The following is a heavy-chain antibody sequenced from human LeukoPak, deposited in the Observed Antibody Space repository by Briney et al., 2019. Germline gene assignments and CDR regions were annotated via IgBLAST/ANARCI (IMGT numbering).Heavy chain of an antibody. CDR3: ARVGTGSWYFDL. Sequence: PGGSLRLSCAASGFIFSRNSMVWVRQAPGKGLEWLSSISSSADTIYYADSVRGRFTISRDNAKNTVYLQMNSLRAEDTAVYYCARVGTGSWYFDLWGRGTLVTFSS. CDR2: ISSSADTI. J-gene: IGHJ2*01. V-gene: IGHV3-48*04. CDR1: GFIFSRNS. D-gene: IGHD3-10*01.